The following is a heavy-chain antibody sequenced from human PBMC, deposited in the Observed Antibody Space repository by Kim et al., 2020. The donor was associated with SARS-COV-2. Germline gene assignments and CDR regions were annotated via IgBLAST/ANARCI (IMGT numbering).Heavy chain of an antibody. D-gene: IGHD6-19*01. J-gene: IGHJ5*02. V-gene: IGHV3-64*01. Sequence: GGSLRLSCAASGFTFSSYAMHWVRQAPGKGLEYVSAISSNGGSTYYANSVKGRFTISRDNSKNTLYLQMGSLRAEDMAVYYCARDGPEQWLAFLIGYNWFDPWGQGTLVTVSS. CDR3: ARDGPEQWLAFLIGYNWFDP. CDR2: ISSNGGST. CDR1: GFTFSSYA.